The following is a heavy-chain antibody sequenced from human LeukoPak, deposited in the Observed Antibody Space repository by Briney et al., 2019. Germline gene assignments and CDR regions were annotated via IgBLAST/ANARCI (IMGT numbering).Heavy chain of an antibody. CDR1: GFTFDDYA. J-gene: IGHJ4*02. V-gene: IGHV3-9*01. CDR2: ISWNSGSI. CDR3: AKGYYYDSSGYPIDY. D-gene: IGHD3-22*01. Sequence: GRSLRLSCAASGFTFDDYAMHWVRQAPGKGLEWVSGISWNSGSIGYADSVKGRFTISRDNAKNSLYLQMNSLRAEDTALYYCAKGYYYDSSGYPIDYWGQGTLVADSS.